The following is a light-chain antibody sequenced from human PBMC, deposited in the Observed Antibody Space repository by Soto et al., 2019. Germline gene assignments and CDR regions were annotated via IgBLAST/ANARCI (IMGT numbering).Light chain of an antibody. V-gene: IGLV2-8*01. J-gene: IGLJ2*01. CDR2: EVN. Sequence: QSALTQPPSASGSPGQSVTISCTGTSSDISKYNYVSWYQQLPGKAPKLLIYEVNKRPSEVPERFSGSKSANTASLTVSGLRTEDEADYYCSSYVGRNIVIFGGGTKVTVL. CDR1: SSDISKYNY. CDR3: SSYVGRNIVI.